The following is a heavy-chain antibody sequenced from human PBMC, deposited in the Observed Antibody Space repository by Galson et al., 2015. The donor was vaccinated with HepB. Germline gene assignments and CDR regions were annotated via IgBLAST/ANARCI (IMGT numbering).Heavy chain of an antibody. CDR1: GYTFTSYG. Sequence: SVKVSCKASGYTFTSYGISWVRQAPGQGLEWMGWISAYNGNTNYAQKLQGRVTMTTDTSTSTAYMELRSLRSDDTAVYYCARDRPRQLVQGWWFDPWGQGTLVTVSS. V-gene: IGHV1-18*01. J-gene: IGHJ5*02. D-gene: IGHD6-13*01. CDR3: ARDRPRQLVQGWWFDP. CDR2: ISAYNGNT.